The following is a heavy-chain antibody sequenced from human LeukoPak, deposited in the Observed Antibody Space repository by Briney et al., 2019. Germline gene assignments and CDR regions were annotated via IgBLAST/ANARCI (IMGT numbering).Heavy chain of an antibody. V-gene: IGHV3-9*01. D-gene: IGHD6-13*01. CDR1: GFTFDDYA. CDR3: AAAGTWAFDY. Sequence: GGSLRLSCAASGFTFDDYAMHWVRQAPGKGLEWVSGISWNSGSIGYADSVKGRFTISRDNAKNSLYLQMNSLRAEDTALYYCAAAGTWAFDYWGQGTLVTVSS. J-gene: IGHJ4*02. CDR2: ISWNSGSI.